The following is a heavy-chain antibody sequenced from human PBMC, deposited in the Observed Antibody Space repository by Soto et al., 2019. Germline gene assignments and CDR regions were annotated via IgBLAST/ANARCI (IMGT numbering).Heavy chain of an antibody. Sequence: QVQLQQWGAGLLKPSETLSLTCAVYGGSFSGYYWSWIRQPPGKGLEWIGEINQSGGTNYNPSLKIRVTISVATSKNQFSLKLSAVTAADTAVYYCARGRLGGAADWGQGTLVTVSS. CDR1: GGSFSGYY. D-gene: IGHD1-26*01. J-gene: IGHJ4*02. CDR2: INQSGGT. CDR3: ARGRLGGAAD. V-gene: IGHV4-34*01.